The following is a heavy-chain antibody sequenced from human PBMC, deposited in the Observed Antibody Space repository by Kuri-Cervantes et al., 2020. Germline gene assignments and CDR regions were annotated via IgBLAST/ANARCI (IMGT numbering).Heavy chain of an antibody. CDR2: INPDSGGA. V-gene: IGHV1-2*02. J-gene: IGHJ4*02. D-gene: IGHD2-15*01. CDR1: GYTFTGYY. Sequence: ASVKVSCKSSGYTFTGYYMQWVRQAPGQGLEWMGWINPDSGGANYAQKFQGRVTMTRDTSISTAYMELSRLRSDDTAVYYCARERYCSGGSCYYFDYWGQGTLVTVSS. CDR3: ARERYCSGGSCYYFDY.